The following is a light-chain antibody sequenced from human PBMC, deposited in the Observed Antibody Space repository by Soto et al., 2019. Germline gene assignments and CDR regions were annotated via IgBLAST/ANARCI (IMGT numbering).Light chain of an antibody. V-gene: IGKV1-9*01. CDR1: QGIRSY. CDR3: QQLNSYPIT. CDR2: AAS. J-gene: IGKJ5*01. Sequence: IQLTRSPSSLSAALGERGTMTCRASQGIRSYLTWYQQKPGKAPKVLIYAASTLQTGVPSRLSGSGSGTDFTLTIGSLQPEDFATYYCQQLNSYPITFGQGTRLEIK.